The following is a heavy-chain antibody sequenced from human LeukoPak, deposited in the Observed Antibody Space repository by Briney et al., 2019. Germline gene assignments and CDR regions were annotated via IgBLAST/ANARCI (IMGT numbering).Heavy chain of an antibody. J-gene: IGHJ6*03. CDR2: IIPIFGTA. V-gene: IGHV1-69*05. D-gene: IGHD1-7*01. Sequence: SVKVSCKASGGTFSSYAISWVRQAPGQGLEWMGGIIPIFGTANYAQKFQGRVTITTDESTSTAYMELSSLRSEDTAVYYCARDFSAGTTDRGYYYYYYMDVWGKGTTVTVSS. CDR1: GGTFSSYA. CDR3: ARDFSAGTTDRGYYYYYYMDV.